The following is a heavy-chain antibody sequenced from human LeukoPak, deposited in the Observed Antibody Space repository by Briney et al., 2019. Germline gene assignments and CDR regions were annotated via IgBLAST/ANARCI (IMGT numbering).Heavy chain of an antibody. Sequence: GGSLRLYCAASGFTFSSYGMHWVRQAPGKGLEWVAVISYDGSNKYYADSVKGRFTISRDNSKNTQYLQMNSLRAEDTAVYYCAKDSPTGDAFDIWGQGTMVTVSS. CDR1: GFTFSSYG. CDR2: ISYDGSNK. D-gene: IGHD2-8*02. V-gene: IGHV3-30*18. CDR3: AKDSPTGDAFDI. J-gene: IGHJ3*02.